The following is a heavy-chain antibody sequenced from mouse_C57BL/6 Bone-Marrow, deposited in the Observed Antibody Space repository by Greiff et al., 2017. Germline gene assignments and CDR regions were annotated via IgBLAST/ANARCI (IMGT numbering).Heavy chain of an antibody. J-gene: IGHJ4*01. Sequence: VQLQQSGAELVMPGASVKLSCKASGYTFTSYWMHWVKQRPGQGLEWIGEIDPSDSYTNYNQKFKGKSTLTVDKSSSTAYMQLSSLTSEDSAVYYCAILLLMDYWGQGTSVTVSS. D-gene: IGHD1-1*01. CDR2: IDPSDSYT. V-gene: IGHV1-69*01. CDR1: GYTFTSYW. CDR3: AILLLMDY.